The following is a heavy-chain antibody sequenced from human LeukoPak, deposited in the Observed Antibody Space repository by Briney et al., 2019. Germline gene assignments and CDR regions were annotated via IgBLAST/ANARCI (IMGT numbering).Heavy chain of an antibody. V-gene: IGHV4-30-4*01. J-gene: IGHJ5*02. CDR3: VRYYFHSSGFSHWFDP. CDR2: ISYSGSA. Sequence: SETLSLTCSVSGASVSSDDYYWGWIRQPPGQGLEWIAYISYSGSAYYNPPLKSRITISIDMSKNQFSLKLSSVTAADTAVYYCVRYYFHSSGFSHWFDPWGQGTLVTVSS. D-gene: IGHD3-22*01. CDR1: GASVSSDDYY.